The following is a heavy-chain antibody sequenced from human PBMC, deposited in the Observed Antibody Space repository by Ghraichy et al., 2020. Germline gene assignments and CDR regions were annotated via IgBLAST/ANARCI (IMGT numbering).Heavy chain of an antibody. J-gene: IGHJ4*02. D-gene: IGHD6-13*01. CDR3: ARGTFDYSREDHGGAFDY. Sequence: LSLTCAASGFTFSDNEMNWVRQAPGKGLEWVAYIAASRDTIYYADSVRGRFTISRAKSSVFLQMDSLRAEDTATYYCARGTFDYSREDHGGAFDYWGQG. V-gene: IGHV3-48*03. CDR1: GFTFSDNE. CDR2: IAASRDTI.